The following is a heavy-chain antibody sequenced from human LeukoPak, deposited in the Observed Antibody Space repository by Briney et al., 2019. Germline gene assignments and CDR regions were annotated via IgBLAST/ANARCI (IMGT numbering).Heavy chain of an antibody. Sequence: GASVKVSCKASGHTFTSYGITWVRQASGQGLEWMGWISAYNGNTNHAQKFQDRVTMTTDTSTSTAYMELRSLRSDDTAVYYCAREGDYSSGWDRADYWGQGTLVTVSS. CDR2: ISAYNGNT. J-gene: IGHJ4*02. D-gene: IGHD6-19*01. CDR3: AREGDYSSGWDRADY. CDR1: GHTFTSYG. V-gene: IGHV1-18*01.